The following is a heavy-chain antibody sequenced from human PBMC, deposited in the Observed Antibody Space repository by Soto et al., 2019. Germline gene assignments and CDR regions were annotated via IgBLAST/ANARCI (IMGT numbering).Heavy chain of an antibody. J-gene: IGHJ5*02. CDR2: ITPVFSSV. Sequence: QVRLIQSGPQVRKPGSSVRVSCEPSGETFASYNIAWVRQAPGQGLEWMGKITPVFSSVRYRQKFQGRLTITADRSTGTSHMELSDLRLDDSAVYFCAREPLSIHADGLAPWGQGTLVTVSS. V-gene: IGHV1-69*08. CDR3: AREPLSIHADGLAP. CDR1: GETFASYN.